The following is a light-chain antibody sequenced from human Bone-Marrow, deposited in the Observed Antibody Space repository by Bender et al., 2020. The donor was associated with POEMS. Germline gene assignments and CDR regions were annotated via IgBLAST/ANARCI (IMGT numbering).Light chain of an antibody. J-gene: IGLJ2*01. CDR2: DVS. CDR3: SSYTSTTLV. Sequence: QSALTQPPSASGSPGQSVTIPCTGTSSAVGNYKYVSWYQHHPGKAPKLIIYDVSDRPAGVSNRFAGSKSGNTASLTISGLQAEDEADYYCSSYTSTTLVFGGGTRLIVL. V-gene: IGLV2-14*03. CDR1: SSAVGNYKY.